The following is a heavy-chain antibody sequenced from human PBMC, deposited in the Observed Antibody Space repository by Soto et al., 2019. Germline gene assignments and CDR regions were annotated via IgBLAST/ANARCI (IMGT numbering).Heavy chain of an antibody. D-gene: IGHD2-2*01. CDR3: ARGHRYCSTTTCFAGVTWFDP. Sequence: QVQLMQSGAEVKKPGASVKVSCTASGYIFTSYGISWVRQAPGQGLEWLGWLSGFNGNTNFAQKVQGRVTLTTDKSTSTAYMDLWSLTSDDTAVYYCARGHRYCSTTTCFAGVTWFDPWGQGTTDTESS. CDR1: GYIFTSYG. CDR2: LSGFNGNT. V-gene: IGHV1-18*04. J-gene: IGHJ5*02.